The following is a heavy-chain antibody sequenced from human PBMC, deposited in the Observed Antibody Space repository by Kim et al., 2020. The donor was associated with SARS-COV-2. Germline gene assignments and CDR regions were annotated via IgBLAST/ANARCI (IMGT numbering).Heavy chain of an antibody. V-gene: IGHV4-61*01. Sequence: SETLSLTCTVSGGSVSSGSYYWSWIRQPPGQGLEWIGYIYYSGSTNYNPSLKSRVTISVDTSKNQFSLKLSSVTAADTAVYYCARGSSSWYGNDYWGQGTLVTVSS. J-gene: IGHJ4*02. CDR2: IYYSGST. D-gene: IGHD6-13*01. CDR3: ARGSSSWYGNDY. CDR1: GGSVSSGSYY.